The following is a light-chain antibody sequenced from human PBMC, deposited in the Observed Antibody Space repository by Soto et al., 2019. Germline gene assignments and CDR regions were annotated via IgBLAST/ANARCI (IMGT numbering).Light chain of an antibody. CDR1: SSDVGGYNY. Sequence: QSALTQPASVSGSPGQWITISCTGTSSDVGGYNYVSWYQQHPGKAPKLMIYEVTNRPSGVSNRFSGPKSGNTASLTISGLQAEDEADYYCSSYTSSSSLGVFGSGTKLTVL. CDR2: EVT. V-gene: IGLV2-14*03. J-gene: IGLJ1*01. CDR3: SSYTSSSSLGV.